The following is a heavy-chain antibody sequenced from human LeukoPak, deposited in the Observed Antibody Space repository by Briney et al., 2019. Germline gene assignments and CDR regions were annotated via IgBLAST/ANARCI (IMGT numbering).Heavy chain of an antibody. CDR3: AKDEGIKSGPFAGY. CDR2: IWYDGSDK. CDR1: GLMFSTHD. D-gene: IGHD6-13*01. V-gene: IGHV3-33*06. J-gene: IGHJ4*02. Sequence: YPGGSLRLSWAASGLMFSTHDSHWVRQAPGKGLEWVAPIWYDGSDKYYADSVKGRFTISRDNSKNTLYLQMNSLRAEDTAVYYCAKDEGIKSGPFAGYWGQGTLVTVSS.